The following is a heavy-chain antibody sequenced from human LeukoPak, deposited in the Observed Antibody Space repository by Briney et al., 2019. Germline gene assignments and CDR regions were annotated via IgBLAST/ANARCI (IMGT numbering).Heavy chain of an antibody. J-gene: IGHJ4*02. CDR2: ISYDGSNK. V-gene: IGHV3-30*18. Sequence: SGRSLRLSCAASGFTFSSYGMHWVRQAPGKGLEWVAVISYDGSNKYYADSVKGRFTISRDNSKNTLYLQMNSLRAEDTAVYYCAKDIWFGELLYDFDYWGQGTLVTVS. CDR3: AKDIWFGELLYDFDY. CDR1: GFTFSSYG. D-gene: IGHD3-10*01.